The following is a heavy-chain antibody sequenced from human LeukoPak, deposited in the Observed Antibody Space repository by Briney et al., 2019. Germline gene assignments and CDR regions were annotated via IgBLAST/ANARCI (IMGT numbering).Heavy chain of an antibody. CDR2: ISSSSSYI. CDR1: GFTFSSYS. CDR3: ARAHHSSSWYAYWYFDL. D-gene: IGHD6-13*01. V-gene: IGHV3-21*01. J-gene: IGHJ2*01. Sequence: GGSLRLSCAASGFTFSSYSMNWVRQAPGKGLEWVSSISSSSSYIYYADSVKGRFTISRDNAKNSLYLQMNSLRAEDTAVYYCARAHHSSSWYAYWYFDLWGRGTLVTVSS.